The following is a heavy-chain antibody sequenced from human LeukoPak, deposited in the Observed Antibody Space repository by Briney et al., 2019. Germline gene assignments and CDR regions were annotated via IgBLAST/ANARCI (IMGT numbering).Heavy chain of an antibody. CDR2: VGTGDDT. J-gene: IGHJ4*02. Sequence: GGSLRPSCAASGFTLSSYAMYWVRQAPGKGLEWVSAVGTGDDTYYADSVKGRFTISRDDSKNTLYLQMNSLRAEDTALYYCAKALLTSTYYFDFWGQGTLVTVSS. CDR3: AKALLTSTYYFDF. D-gene: IGHD2/OR15-2a*01. V-gene: IGHV3-23*01. CDR1: GFTLSSYA.